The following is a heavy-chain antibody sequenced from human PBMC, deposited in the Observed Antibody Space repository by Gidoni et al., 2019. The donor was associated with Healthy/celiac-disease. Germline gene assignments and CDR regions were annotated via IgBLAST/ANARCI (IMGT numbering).Heavy chain of an antibody. CDR3: ARTVTGASLDQYYYGMDV. CDR1: GGSFSGYY. V-gene: IGHV4-34*01. CDR2: INHSGST. Sequence: QVPLQPWGAGLLKPSETLSLTCAVYGGSFSGYYWSWIRQPPGKGLEWIGEINHSGSTNYNPSLKSRVTISVDTSKHQFSLKLSSVTAADTAVYYCARTVTGASLDQYYYGMDVWGQGTTVTVSS. J-gene: IGHJ6*02. D-gene: IGHD7-27*01.